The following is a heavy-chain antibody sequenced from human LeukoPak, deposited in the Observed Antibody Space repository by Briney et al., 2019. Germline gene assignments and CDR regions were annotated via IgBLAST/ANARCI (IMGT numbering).Heavy chain of an antibody. CDR3: ARLAARPHNYYYYGMDV. CDR1: GYSFTRYW. J-gene: IGHJ6*02. Sequence: RGESLKIYCQGSGYSFTRYWIGWVRQMPGKGLEWMGIIYSGDSDTRYSPSFQGQVTISADKSISTAYLQWSSLKASDTAVYYCARLAARPHNYYYYGMDVWGQGTTVTVSS. D-gene: IGHD6-6*01. CDR2: IYSGDSDT. V-gene: IGHV5-51*01.